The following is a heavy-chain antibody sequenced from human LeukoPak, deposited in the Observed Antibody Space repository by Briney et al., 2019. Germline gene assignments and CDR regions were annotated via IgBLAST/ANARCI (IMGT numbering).Heavy chain of an antibody. J-gene: IGHJ4*02. Sequence: PGGSLRLSCAASGFTFSSYSMNWVRQAPGKGLEWVSSISSNSSYIYYADSVKGRFTISRDNAKNSLYLQMNSLRAEDTAVYYCASFYYYDSSGYYENYFDYWGQGTVVSVSS. CDR3: ASFYYYDSSGYYENYFDY. V-gene: IGHV3-21*01. CDR2: ISSNSSYI. D-gene: IGHD3-22*01. CDR1: GFTFSSYS.